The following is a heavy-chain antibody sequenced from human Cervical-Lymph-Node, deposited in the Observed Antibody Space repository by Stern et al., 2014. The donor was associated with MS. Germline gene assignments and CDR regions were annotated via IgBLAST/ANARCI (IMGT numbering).Heavy chain of an antibody. D-gene: IGHD3-9*01. V-gene: IGHV3-33*01. CDR3: ARDPSPWAVFYYFDY. J-gene: IGHJ4*02. CDR1: GFTFSSYG. CDR2: IWYDGSNK. Sequence: VQLVESGGGVVQPGRSLRLSCAASGFTFSSYGMHWVRQAPGKGLEWVAVIWYDGSNKYYADSVKGRFTISRDNSKNTLYLQMNSLRAEDTAVYYCARDPSPWAVFYYFDYWGQGTLVTVSS.